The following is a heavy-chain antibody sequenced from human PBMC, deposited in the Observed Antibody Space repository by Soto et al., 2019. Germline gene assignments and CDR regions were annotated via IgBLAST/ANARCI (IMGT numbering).Heavy chain of an antibody. CDR1: GYTFTGYY. D-gene: IGHD6-6*01. J-gene: IGHJ6*02. CDR3: ATSIAARYYGMDV. CDR2: INPNSGGT. V-gene: IGHV1-2*04. Sequence: APVKVSCKASGYTFTGYYMHWVRQAPGQGLEWMGWINPNSGGTNYAQKFQGWVTMTRDTSISTAYMELSRLRSDDTAVYYCATSIAARYYGMDVWGQGTTVTVSS.